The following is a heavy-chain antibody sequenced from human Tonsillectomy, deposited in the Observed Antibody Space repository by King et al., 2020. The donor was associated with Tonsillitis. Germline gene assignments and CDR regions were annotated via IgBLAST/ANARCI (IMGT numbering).Heavy chain of an antibody. V-gene: IGHV1-58*02. CDR1: GFPFTRFA. J-gene: IGHJ5*02. Sequence: QLVQSGPEVKKPGTSVKVSCKASGFPFTRFAMQWVRQARGQRLEWIGWIVVGSGNTNYAQKFQERVTITRDMSTSTAHMELSSLRFEDTAVYYCVAEIPEFGEFTPYNWFDPWGQGTLVTVSS. CDR3: VAEIPEFGEFTPYNWFDP. CDR2: IVVGSGNT. D-gene: IGHD3-10*01.